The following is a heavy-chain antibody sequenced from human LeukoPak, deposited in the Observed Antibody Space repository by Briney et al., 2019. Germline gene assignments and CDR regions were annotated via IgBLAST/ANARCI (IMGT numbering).Heavy chain of an antibody. D-gene: IGHD3-22*01. CDR3: ARAGDSSGPPFDY. CDR1: GYSFNTYY. CDR2: MNPNSGNT. J-gene: IGHJ4*02. V-gene: IGHV1-8*02. Sequence: ASVKVSCKASGYSFNTYYMNWVRQAPGQGLEWMGWMNPNSGNTGYAQKFQGRVTMTRNTSISTACMELSSLRSEDTAVYYCARAGDSSGPPFDYWGQGTLVTVSS.